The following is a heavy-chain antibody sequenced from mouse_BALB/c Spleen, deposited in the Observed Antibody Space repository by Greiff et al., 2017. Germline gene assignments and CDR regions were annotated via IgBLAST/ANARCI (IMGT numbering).Heavy chain of an antibody. D-gene: IGHD1-2*01. Sequence: DVMLVESGGGLVQPGGSRKLSCAASGFTFSSFGMHWVRQAPEKGLEWVAYISSGSSTIYYADTVKGRFTISRDNPKNTLFLQMTSLRSEDTAMYYCARTGITTATWFAYWGQGTLVTVSA. CDR3: ARTGITTATWFAY. CDR2: ISSGSSTI. V-gene: IGHV5-17*02. CDR1: GFTFSSFG. J-gene: IGHJ3*01.